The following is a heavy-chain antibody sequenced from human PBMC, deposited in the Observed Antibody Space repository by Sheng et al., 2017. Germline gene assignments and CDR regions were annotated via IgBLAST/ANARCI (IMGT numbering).Heavy chain of an antibody. Sequence: QLQLQESGPGLVKPSETLSLICTVSGGSISSGSYYWGWIRQSPGKGLEWIGSIYYDGSTYYNPSLKSRVTISVDTSKNQFSLKLSSVTAADTAVYYCARDGSGNYWDFDYWGPGNPGHRLL. V-gene: IGHV4-39*07. CDR3: ARDGSGNYWDFDY. D-gene: IGHD3-10*01. CDR1: GGSISSGSYY. CDR2: IYYDGST. J-gene: IGHJ4*02.